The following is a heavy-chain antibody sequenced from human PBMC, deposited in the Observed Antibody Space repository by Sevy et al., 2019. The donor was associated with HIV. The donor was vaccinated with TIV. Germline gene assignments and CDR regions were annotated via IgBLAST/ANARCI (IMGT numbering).Heavy chain of an antibody. V-gene: IGHV3-21*06. D-gene: IGHD2-2*01. CDR3: ARDAGCSSTSCLLYFDS. CDR2: RSGRSSYI. Sequence: GGSLRLSCAASGFTFSDYYMNWVRRAPGKGLEWVSCRSGRSSYIDYADSVRGRFTISRDNAKNSLYLQMNSLRADDTAVYFCARDAGCSSTSCLLYFDSWGQGALVTVSS. CDR1: GFTFSDYY. J-gene: IGHJ4*02.